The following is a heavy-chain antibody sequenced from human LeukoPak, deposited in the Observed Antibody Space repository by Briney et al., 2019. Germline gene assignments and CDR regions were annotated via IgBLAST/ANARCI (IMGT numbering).Heavy chain of an antibody. D-gene: IGHD3-10*01. Sequence: ETVSLMCALSCPSISSSHWWGWVRQPPGPGLAWIGEIYHSGNTNYNPSVTSRVTISVDKSKNQFSLKLSSVTAADTAVYYCARERLWFGELLDYYYYCMDDWGQGTPVTVSS. CDR1: CPSISSSHW. J-gene: IGHJ6*02. CDR3: ARERLWFGELLDYYYYCMDD. V-gene: IGHV4-4*02. CDR2: IYHSGNT.